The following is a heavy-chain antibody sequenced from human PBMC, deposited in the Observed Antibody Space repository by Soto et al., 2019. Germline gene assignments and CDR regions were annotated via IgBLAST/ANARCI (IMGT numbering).Heavy chain of an antibody. CDR2: INPSGGST. J-gene: IGHJ4*01. D-gene: IGHD3-3*01. CDR3: ARDCRYYEFWSGYPDY. Sequence: ASVKVSCKASGYTFTSYYMHWVRQAPGQGLEWMGIINPSGGSTSYAQKFQGRFTISRDNAKNTLYLQMNSLRAEDTAVYYCARDCRYYEFWSGYPDYWGLGTLVTVSS. V-gene: IGHV1-46*01. CDR1: GYTFTSYY.